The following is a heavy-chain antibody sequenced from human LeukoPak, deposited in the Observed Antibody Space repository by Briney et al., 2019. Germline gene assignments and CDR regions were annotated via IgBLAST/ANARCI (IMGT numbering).Heavy chain of an antibody. D-gene: IGHD5-12*01. J-gene: IGHJ4*02. CDR1: GFTFSSYS. V-gene: IGHV3-21*01. Sequence: GGSLRLSCAASGFTFSSYSMNWVRQAPGKGLEWVSSISSSSSYIYYADSVKGRFTISRDNAKNSLYLQMNSLRPEDTAVYYCARDRPRGYSGYDLEYWGQGTLVTVSS. CDR3: ARDRPRGYSGYDLEY. CDR2: ISSSSSYI.